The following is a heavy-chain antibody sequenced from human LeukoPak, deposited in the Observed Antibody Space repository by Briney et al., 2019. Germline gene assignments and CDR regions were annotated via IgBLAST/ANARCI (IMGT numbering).Heavy chain of an antibody. D-gene: IGHD3-10*01. J-gene: IGHJ3*02. Sequence: GGSLILSCAASGFTFSSYAMSWVRQAPGKGLELVSAISGSGGSTYYADSVKCRFTISRDNSKNTLYLQTHRMRGADTAVYYCAKDKVDYYGAGSYYIDAFDIWGQGTMVTVSS. CDR1: GFTFSSYA. CDR2: ISGSGGST. V-gene: IGHV3-23*01. CDR3: AKDKVDYYGAGSYYIDAFDI.